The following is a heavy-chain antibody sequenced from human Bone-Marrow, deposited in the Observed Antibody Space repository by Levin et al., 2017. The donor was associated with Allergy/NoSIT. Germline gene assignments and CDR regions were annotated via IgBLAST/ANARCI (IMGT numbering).Heavy chain of an antibody. V-gene: IGHV3-11*05. CDR2: ISSSGTYT. CDR1: GFTFNNYY. CDR3: ARAHTSAWSSFDS. D-gene: IGHD6-19*01. Sequence: PGESPKISCAASGFTFNNYYMSWIRQAPGKGLEWLSHISSSGTYTNYADSVKGRFTITRDNAKNSVSLQMSSLGDDDSAVYFCARAHTSAWSSFDSWGQGALVTVSS. J-gene: IGHJ4*02.